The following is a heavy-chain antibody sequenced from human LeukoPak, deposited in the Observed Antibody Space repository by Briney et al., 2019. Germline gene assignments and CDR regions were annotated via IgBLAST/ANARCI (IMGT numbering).Heavy chain of an antibody. D-gene: IGHD3-10*01. J-gene: IGHJ6*04. Sequence: GGSLRLSCAASGFTFSTYWMTWVRQAPGKELEWVANIKQHGSEKYFVDSVKGRVTISRDNANNSLYLQMNSLRAEDTAVYYCAREPHSMKYYYGSGSLAGILDVWGKGTTVTVSS. CDR2: IKQHGSEK. CDR3: AREPHSMKYYYGSGSLAGILDV. CDR1: GFTFSTYW. V-gene: IGHV3-7*03.